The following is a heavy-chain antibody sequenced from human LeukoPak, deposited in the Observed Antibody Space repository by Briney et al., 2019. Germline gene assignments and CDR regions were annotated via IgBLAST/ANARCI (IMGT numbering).Heavy chain of an antibody. Sequence: SETLSLTCTVYGGSISIRSYYWSWIRQPPGKGLEWIGYIYYSGSTYYNPSLKSRVTISVDTSKNQFSLKLSSVTAADTAVYYCARQLRRGYEVYFDYWGQGTLVTVSS. J-gene: IGHJ4*02. CDR2: IYYSGST. CDR3: ARQLRRGYEVYFDY. D-gene: IGHD5-12*01. V-gene: IGHV4-39*01. CDR1: GGSISIRSYY.